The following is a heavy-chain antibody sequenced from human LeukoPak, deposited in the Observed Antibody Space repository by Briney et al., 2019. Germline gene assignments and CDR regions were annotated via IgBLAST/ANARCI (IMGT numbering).Heavy chain of an antibody. D-gene: IGHD2-2*01. CDR2: IHYSGST. CDR1: GGSTNNYY. CDR3: AKDPPKKHIVVVPAAAVQH. J-gene: IGHJ1*01. Sequence: PSETLSLTCTVSGGSTNNYYWSWIRQPPGKGLEGFGYIHYSGSTNYNPSLKSRLTISEDTSKNQFSLKLSSVTAADTAVYYCAKDPPKKHIVVVPAAAVQHWGQGTLVTVSS. V-gene: IGHV4-59*12.